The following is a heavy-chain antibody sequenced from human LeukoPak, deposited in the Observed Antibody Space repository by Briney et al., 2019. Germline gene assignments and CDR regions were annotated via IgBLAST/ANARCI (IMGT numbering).Heavy chain of an antibody. J-gene: IGHJ4*02. CDR3: GGALEDGYNYAFDY. Sequence: SQTLSLTCTLPVGSLTRAIYYWNCIRHPAGKELECIRRFYISGTTNYNPSLKSRFTISEDTSKNHFSQKLTSVNATNTAVYYCGGALEDGYNYAFDYWGQGTLVTVSS. D-gene: IGHD5-24*01. CDR1: VGSLTRAIYY. CDR2: FYISGTT. V-gene: IGHV4-61*02.